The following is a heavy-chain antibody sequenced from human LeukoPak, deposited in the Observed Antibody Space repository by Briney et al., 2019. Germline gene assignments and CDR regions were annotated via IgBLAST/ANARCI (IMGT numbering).Heavy chain of an antibody. CDR2: IHHSGGT. D-gene: IGHD4-17*01. Sequence: SETLSLTCTVSGASVSRNWWSWVRQPPGKGLEWIGEIHHSGGTNYNPSLKSRVTMSLDNSNNHFSLKLSSVTAADTAVYYCARDSPSWAPYGDYPYGMDVWGQGTTVTVSS. CDR1: GASVSRNW. CDR3: ARDSPSWAPYGDYPYGMDV. J-gene: IGHJ6*02. V-gene: IGHV4-4*02.